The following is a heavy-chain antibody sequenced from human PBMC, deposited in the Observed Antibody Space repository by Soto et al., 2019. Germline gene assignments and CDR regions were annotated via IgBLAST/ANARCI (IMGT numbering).Heavy chain of an antibody. D-gene: IGHD3-22*01. Sequence: QVQLVESGGGVVQPGRSLRLSCAASGFTFSSYGMHWVRQAPGKGLEWVAVIWYDGSNKYYADSVKGRFTISRDNSKNXLXLQMNSLRAEDTAVYYCARVVGYDSSGLTVVDAFDIWGQGTMVTVSS. CDR3: ARVVGYDSSGLTVVDAFDI. V-gene: IGHV3-33*01. CDR2: IWYDGSNK. CDR1: GFTFSSYG. J-gene: IGHJ3*02.